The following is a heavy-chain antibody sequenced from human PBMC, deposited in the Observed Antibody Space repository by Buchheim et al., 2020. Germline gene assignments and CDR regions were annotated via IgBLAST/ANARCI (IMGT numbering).Heavy chain of an antibody. J-gene: IGHJ4*02. Sequence: QVQLQESGPGLVKPSETLSLTCSVSGGPISTYYWSWIRQPPGKGLEWIGYIYYSGSTNYNPSLKSRVTISVDTSKNKFSLNLSAVTAADTAVYYCARSVGSSGYYYGDYWGQGTL. CDR1: GGPISTYY. CDR2: IYYSGST. V-gene: IGHV4-59*01. CDR3: ARSVGSSGYYYGDY. D-gene: IGHD3-22*01.